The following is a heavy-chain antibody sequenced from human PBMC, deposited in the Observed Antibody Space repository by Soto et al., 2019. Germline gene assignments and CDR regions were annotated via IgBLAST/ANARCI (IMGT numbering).Heavy chain of an antibody. J-gene: IGHJ5*02. Sequence: PSETLSLTCTVSGGSVSSRSYYWSWIRQPPGKGLEWIGYIYYSGSTNYNPSLKSRVTMSVDTSLNQFSLKLSSVTAADTAVYYRARDVRIDTAMVPGDPNLFDPWGQGTLVTVSS. D-gene: IGHD5-18*01. V-gene: IGHV4-61*01. CDR2: IYYSGST. CDR3: ARDVRIDTAMVPGDPNLFDP. CDR1: GGSVSSRSYY.